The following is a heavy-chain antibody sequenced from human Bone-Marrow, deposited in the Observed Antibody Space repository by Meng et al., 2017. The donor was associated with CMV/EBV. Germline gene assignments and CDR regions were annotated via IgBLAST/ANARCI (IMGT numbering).Heavy chain of an antibody. Sequence: GESLKISCAASGFTFSSYWMSWVRQAPGKGLEWVANIKQDGSEKCYVDSVKGRFTISRDNAKNSLYLQMKSLRAEDTAVYYCARDQNGYDLFDYWGQGTLVTVSS. V-gene: IGHV3-7*01. CDR1: GFTFSSYW. CDR3: ARDQNGYDLFDY. J-gene: IGHJ4*02. D-gene: IGHD5-12*01. CDR2: IKQDGSEK.